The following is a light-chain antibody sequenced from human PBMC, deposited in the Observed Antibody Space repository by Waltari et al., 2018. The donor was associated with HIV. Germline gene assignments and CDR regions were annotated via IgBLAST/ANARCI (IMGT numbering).Light chain of an antibody. J-gene: IGLJ1*01. Sequence: QSVLTQPPSASGAPGQRVTISCSGRRSNIGRNTVNWYQQLPGTAPKLLIYENNQRPSGVPDRFSGSKSGTSASLGISGLQSEDEADYYCAAWDDSLNGYVFGTGTKVTVL. CDR1: RSNIGRNT. CDR3: AAWDDSLNGYV. CDR2: ENN. V-gene: IGLV1-44*01.